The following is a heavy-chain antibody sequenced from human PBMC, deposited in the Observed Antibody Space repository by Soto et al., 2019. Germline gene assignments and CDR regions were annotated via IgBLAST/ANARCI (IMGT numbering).Heavy chain of an antibody. Sequence: PSETLSLTCTVSGGSINSYFWTWLRQPPGRGLECIAYIDDSGTTTYSPSLRSRVTISVDTSTNQFSLNLKSVTAADTAVYYCARGGSSGWYLDYWGRGTLVTVSS. D-gene: IGHD6-19*01. J-gene: IGHJ4*02. CDR2: IDDSGTT. CDR3: ARGGSSGWYLDY. V-gene: IGHV4-59*01. CDR1: GGSINSYF.